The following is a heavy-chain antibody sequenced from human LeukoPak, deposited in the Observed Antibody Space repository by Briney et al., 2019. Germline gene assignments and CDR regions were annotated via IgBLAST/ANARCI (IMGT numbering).Heavy chain of an antibody. CDR3: AKEGYCSGGSCYDPPHDY. CDR1: GFTFSSYG. D-gene: IGHD2-15*01. V-gene: IGHV3-30*02. CDR2: IRYDGSNK. J-gene: IGHJ4*02. Sequence: GGSLRLSCAASGFTFSSYGMHWVRQAPGKGLEWVSFIRYDGSNKYYADSVKGRFTISRDNSKNTLYLQMNSLRAEDTAVYYCAKEGYCSGGSCYDPPHDYGGQGTLVTVSS.